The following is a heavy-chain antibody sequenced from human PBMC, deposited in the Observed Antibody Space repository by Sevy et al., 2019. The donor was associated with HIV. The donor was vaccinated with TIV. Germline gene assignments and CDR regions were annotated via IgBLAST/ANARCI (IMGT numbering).Heavy chain of an antibody. J-gene: IGHJ4*02. CDR1: GFTFSSYA. V-gene: IGHV3-23*01. CDR2: ISASGGFA. Sequence: GGSLRLSCAASGFTFSSYAMSWVRQAPGKGLEWVSGISASGGFALYADSVKGRFTISRDNSKNTLYVQMNSLRAEDMALYYCARWEGSREGSSGTSYYFGHWGQGTLVTVSS. D-gene: IGHD6-19*01. CDR3: ARWEGSREGSSGTSYYFGH.